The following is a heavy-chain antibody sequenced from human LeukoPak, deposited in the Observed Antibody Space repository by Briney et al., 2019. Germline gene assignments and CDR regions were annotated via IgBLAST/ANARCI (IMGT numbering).Heavy chain of an antibody. CDR2: IYYSGST. Sequence: PSETLSLTCTVSGGSISSSSYYWGWIRQPPGKGLEWIGSIYYSGSTYYNPSLKSRVTISVDTSKNQFSLKLSSVTAADTAVYYCARGAHWSGYSEVWGQGTLVTVSS. V-gene: IGHV4-39*01. CDR3: ARGAHWSGYSEV. CDR1: GGSISSSSYY. J-gene: IGHJ4*02. D-gene: IGHD3-3*01.